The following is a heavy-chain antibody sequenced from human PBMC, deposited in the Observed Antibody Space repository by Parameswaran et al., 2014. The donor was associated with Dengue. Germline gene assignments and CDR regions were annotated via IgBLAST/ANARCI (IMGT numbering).Heavy chain of an antibody. Sequence: WVRQAPGQRLEWMGWINAGNGNTKYSQKFQGRVTITRDTSASTAYMELSSLRSEDTAVYYCAEGDYIWGSYRQTPFDYWGQGTLVTVSS. CDR3: AEGDYIWGSYRQTPFDY. D-gene: IGHD3-16*02. V-gene: IGHV1-3*01. CDR2: INAGNGNT. J-gene: IGHJ4*02.